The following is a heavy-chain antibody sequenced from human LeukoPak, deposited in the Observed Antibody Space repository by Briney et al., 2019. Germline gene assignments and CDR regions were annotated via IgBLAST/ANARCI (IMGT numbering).Heavy chain of an antibody. V-gene: IGHV3-48*01. D-gene: IGHD3-3*01. CDR3: ARNYDLWSGYYVLPDY. CDR1: GFTFSSYS. J-gene: IGHJ4*02. CDR2: ISSSSSTI. Sequence: PGGSLRLSCAASGFTFSSYSMNCVRQAPGKGLEWVAYISSSSSTIYYADSVKSRFTISRDNAKNSLYLQMNSLRAEDTAVYYCARNYDLWSGYYVLPDYWGQGTLVTVSS.